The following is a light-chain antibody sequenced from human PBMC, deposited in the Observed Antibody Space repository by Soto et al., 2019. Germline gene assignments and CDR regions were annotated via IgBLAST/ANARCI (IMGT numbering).Light chain of an antibody. CDR1: SSDVGAYNY. J-gene: IGLJ1*01. V-gene: IGLV2-14*01. CDR2: DVT. CDR3: SSYTRSSIYV. Sequence: QSVLTQPASVSGSPGQSITISCTGTSSDVGAYNYVSWYQLHPGKAPELIIFDVTNRPSGVSNRFSGSKSGNTASLTISGLQAEDETDYYCSSYTRSSIYVFGTGTKVTVL.